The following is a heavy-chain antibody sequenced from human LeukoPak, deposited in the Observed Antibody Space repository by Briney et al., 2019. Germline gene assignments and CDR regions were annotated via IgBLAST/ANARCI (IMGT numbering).Heavy chain of an antibody. V-gene: IGHV3-30*04. CDR3: AKEGLWYCSSTSCCPDY. D-gene: IGHD2-2*01. J-gene: IGHJ4*02. CDR1: GFTFSTYA. CDR2: IPYDGSNK. Sequence: GGSLRLSCAASGFTFSTYAMHWVRQAPGKGLEWVAVIPYDGSNKYYADSVKGRFTISRDNSKNTLYLQMNSLRAEDTAVYYCAKEGLWYCSSTSCCPDYWGQGTLVTVSS.